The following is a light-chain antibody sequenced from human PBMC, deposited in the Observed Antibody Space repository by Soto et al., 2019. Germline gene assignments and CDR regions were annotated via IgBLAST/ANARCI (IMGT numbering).Light chain of an antibody. Sequence: DIQMTQSPSTLSASVGDRVTITCRASQDISNYLDWYQVKPGKAPKLLIYDASNLETGVPSRFSGSGSGTDFTLTVSSLQPEDFATYYCQQYGSYPPTFGPGTKVDIK. V-gene: IGKV1-33*01. CDR3: QQYGSYPPT. CDR1: QDISNY. J-gene: IGKJ1*01. CDR2: DAS.